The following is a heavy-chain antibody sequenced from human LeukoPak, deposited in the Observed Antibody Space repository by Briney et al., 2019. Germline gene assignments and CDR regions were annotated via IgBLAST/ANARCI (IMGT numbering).Heavy chain of an antibody. CDR1: GFTFSSCG. CDR3: TKDGVVVVPAAHYYYYYMDV. V-gene: IGHV3-30*02. CDR2: IRYDGSNK. Sequence: PGGSLRLSYAASGFTFSSCGMHWVRQAPGKGLEWVAFIRYDGSNKYYADSVKGRFTISRDNSKNTLYLQMNSLRAEDTAVYYCTKDGVVVVPAAHYYYYYMDVWGKGTTVTVSS. D-gene: IGHD2-2*01. J-gene: IGHJ6*03.